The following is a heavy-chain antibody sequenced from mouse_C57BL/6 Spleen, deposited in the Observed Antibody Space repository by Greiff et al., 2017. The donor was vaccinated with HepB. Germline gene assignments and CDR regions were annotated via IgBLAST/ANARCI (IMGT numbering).Heavy chain of an antibody. J-gene: IGHJ1*03. Sequence: VQLQQSGAELVMPGASVKLSCKASGYTFTSYWMHWVKQRPGQGLEWIGEIDPSDSYTNYNQKFKGKSTLTVDKSSSTAYMQLSSLTSEDSAVYYCARSNWNWYFDVWGTRTTVTVSS. D-gene: IGHD4-1*01. V-gene: IGHV1-69*01. CDR1: GYTFTSYW. CDR3: ARSNWNWYFDV. CDR2: IDPSDSYT.